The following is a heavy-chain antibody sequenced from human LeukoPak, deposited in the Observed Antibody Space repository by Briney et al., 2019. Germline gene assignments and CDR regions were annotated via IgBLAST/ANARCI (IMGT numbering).Heavy chain of an antibody. Sequence: GGSLRLSCATSGFTSSFYSLNWVRQAPGRGLEWVSSISRTSSYIYYADSVKGRFTISRDNSKNTLYLQMNSLRAEDTAVYYCVLLKRGYSYGYADYWGQGTLVTVSS. CDR3: VLLKRGYSYGYADY. V-gene: IGHV3-21*04. J-gene: IGHJ4*02. CDR1: GFTSSFYS. CDR2: ISRTSSYI. D-gene: IGHD5-18*01.